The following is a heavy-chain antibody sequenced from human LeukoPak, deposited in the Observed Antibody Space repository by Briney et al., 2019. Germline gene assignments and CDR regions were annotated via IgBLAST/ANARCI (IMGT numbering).Heavy chain of an antibody. J-gene: IGHJ5*02. V-gene: IGHV3-7*01. CDR1: GFTFSSYW. D-gene: IGHD2-15*01. CDR3: AREGCSGGSCYHNWFDP. Sequence: GGSLRLSCAASGFTFSSYWMSWVRQAPGKGLEWVANINQDGSEKYYVDSVKGRFTISRDNAKNSLYLQMNSLRAEDTAVHYCAREGCSGGSCYHNWFDPWGQGTLVTVSS. CDR2: INQDGSEK.